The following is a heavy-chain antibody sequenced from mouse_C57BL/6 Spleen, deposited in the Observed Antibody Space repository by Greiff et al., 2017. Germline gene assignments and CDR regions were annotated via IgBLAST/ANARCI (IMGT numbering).Heavy chain of an antibody. D-gene: IGHD1-1*01. J-gene: IGHJ4*01. CDR3: ARGYYGSIYAMDY. CDR2: INPNNGGT. CDR1: GYTFTDYN. Sequence: EVQLQQSGPELVKPGASVKMSCKASGYTFTDYNMHWVKQSHGKSLEWIGYINPNNGGTSYNQKFKGKATLTVNKSSSTAYMELRSLTSEDSAVYYCARGYYGSIYAMDYWGQGTSVTVSS. V-gene: IGHV1-22*01.